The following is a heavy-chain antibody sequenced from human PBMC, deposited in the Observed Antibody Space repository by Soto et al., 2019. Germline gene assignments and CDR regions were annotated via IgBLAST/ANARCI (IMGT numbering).Heavy chain of an antibody. D-gene: IGHD5-12*01. CDR3: ARTLWIPFDY. V-gene: IGHV4-34*01. CDR1: GGSFSGYH. Sequence: SETLSLTCAVYGGSFSGYHWSWIRQPPGKGLEWIGEINHSGSTNYNPSLKSRVTISVDTSKNQFSLKLSSVTAADTAVYYCARTLWIPFDYWGQGTLVTVSS. CDR2: INHSGST. J-gene: IGHJ4*02.